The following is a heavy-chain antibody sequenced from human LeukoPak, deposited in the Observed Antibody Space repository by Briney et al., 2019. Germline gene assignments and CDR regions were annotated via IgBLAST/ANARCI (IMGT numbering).Heavy chain of an antibody. Sequence: SETLSLTCTVSGGSISSSPYSWAWLRQPPGKGLEWLGSIYYSGRSYYKVSLKSRVIISLDTPNNQFSLKVSSVTAADTAVYYCARLRLRGSSGWFPHYYMDVWGKGTTVTISS. D-gene: IGHD6-19*01. CDR1: GGSISSSPYS. CDR2: IYYSGRS. V-gene: IGHV4-39*07. CDR3: ARLRLRGSSGWFPHYYMDV. J-gene: IGHJ6*03.